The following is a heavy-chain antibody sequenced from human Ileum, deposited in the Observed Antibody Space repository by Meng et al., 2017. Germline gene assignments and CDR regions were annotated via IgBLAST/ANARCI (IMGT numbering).Heavy chain of an antibody. CDR3: AANSGKKMHS. V-gene: IGHV4-4*02. CDR1: GDSISTTNW. D-gene: IGHD4-23*01. J-gene: IGHJ4*02. CDR2: IYHSGLV. Sequence: QVQLQESGPGLVKPSWTLSLTGAVSGDSISTTNWWNWVRQPPGEGLEWIGEIYHSGLVNYNLSLKSRVTLSIDKSKNQFSLKLISVTAADTGVYYCAANSGKKMHSWGQGTLVTVSS.